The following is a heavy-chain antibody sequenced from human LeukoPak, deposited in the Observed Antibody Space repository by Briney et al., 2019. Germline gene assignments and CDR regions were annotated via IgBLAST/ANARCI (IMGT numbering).Heavy chain of an antibody. CDR3: ARKLWFGEPCCYFDY. D-gene: IGHD3-10*01. Sequence: PGRSLRLSCAASGFTFSSYGMHWVRQAPGKGLEWVSSISSSSSYIYYADSVKGRFTISRDNAKNSLHLQMNSLRAEDTAVYYCARKLWFGEPCCYFDYWGQGTLVTVSS. CDR1: GFTFSSYG. V-gene: IGHV3-21*01. CDR2: ISSSSSYI. J-gene: IGHJ4*02.